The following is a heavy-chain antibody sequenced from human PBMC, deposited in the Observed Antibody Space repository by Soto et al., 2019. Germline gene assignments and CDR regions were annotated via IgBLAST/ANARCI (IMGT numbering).Heavy chain of an antibody. V-gene: IGHV3-64D*06. CDR1: GFIFSTFG. D-gene: IGHD3-3*01. CDR2: IFYSGSGS. J-gene: IGHJ4*02. CDR3: VRGPSRGSSPFGPLDY. Sequence: PGGSLRLSCSASGFIFSTFGMFWVRQAPGQGLEYVSAIFYSGSGSYYADPVRGRFTVSRDNSKNMFYLQMSSLRVEDTALYFCVRGPSRGSSPFGPLDYWGKGTQVTVSS.